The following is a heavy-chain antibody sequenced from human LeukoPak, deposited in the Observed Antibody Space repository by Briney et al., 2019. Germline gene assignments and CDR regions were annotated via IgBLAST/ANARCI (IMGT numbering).Heavy chain of an antibody. Sequence: WGSLRLSCAASGFTFGSYAMYWVRQAPGKELEWVSGIFGSGGSAHYADSVKGRFTISRDNSKNTVYLQMDSLRAEDTAIYYCAKTTTGYSSGRYPAWPIDYWGQGTLVTVSS. CDR1: GFTFGSYA. CDR3: AKTTTGYSSGRYPAWPIDY. V-gene: IGHV3-23*01. CDR2: IFGSGGSA. D-gene: IGHD6-19*01. J-gene: IGHJ4*02.